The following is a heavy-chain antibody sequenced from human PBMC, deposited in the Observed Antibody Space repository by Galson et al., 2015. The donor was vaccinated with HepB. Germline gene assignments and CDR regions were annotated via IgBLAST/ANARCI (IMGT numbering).Heavy chain of an antibody. CDR3: ARGFGMGGDGHGWYYYYYMDV. J-gene: IGHJ6*03. Sequence: SVKVSCKASGGTFSSYAISWVRQAPGQGLEWMGGIIPILGIANYAQKFQGRVTITADKSTSTAYMELSSLRSEDTAVYYCARGFGMGGDGHGWYYYYYMDVWGKGTTVTVSS. CDR1: GGTFSSYA. V-gene: IGHV1-69*10. D-gene: IGHD2-21*02. CDR2: IIPILGIA.